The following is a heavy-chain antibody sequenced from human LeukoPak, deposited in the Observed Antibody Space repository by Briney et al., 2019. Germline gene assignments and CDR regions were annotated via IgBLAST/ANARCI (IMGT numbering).Heavy chain of an antibody. CDR1: RGSIISGRYY. CDR3: ARDLGLSTTRPLFDP. D-gene: IGHD2/OR15-2a*01. Sequence: PSETLSQTCTVHRGSIISGRYYSGWIRQPPGKGLEWIGTIYYSGSTYYNPSLKSRVTISVDTSKNQFSLKVSSVIAADTSVYYSARDLGLSTTRPLFDPGGQGTLVTVSS. V-gene: IGHV4-39*02. J-gene: IGHJ5*02. CDR2: IYYSGST.